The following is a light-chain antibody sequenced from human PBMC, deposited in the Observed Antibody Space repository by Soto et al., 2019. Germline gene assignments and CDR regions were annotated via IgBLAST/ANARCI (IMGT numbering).Light chain of an antibody. CDR2: DVS. V-gene: IGLV2-11*01. CDR3: YSHAGSYTFV. CDR1: NSDVGGYNY. J-gene: IGLJ1*01. Sequence: QSVLTQPRSVSGSPGQSVTISCTGTNSDVGGYNYVSWYQQHQGKAPKLMIYDVSKRPSGVPYRFSGSKSGNTASLTISGLQAEDEADYYCYSHAGSYTFVFGTGTKVTVL.